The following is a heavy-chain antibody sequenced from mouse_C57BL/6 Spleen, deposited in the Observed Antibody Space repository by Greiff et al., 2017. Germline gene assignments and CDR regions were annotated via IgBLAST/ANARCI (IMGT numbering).Heavy chain of an antibody. Sequence: EVKLMESGPELVKPGASVKISCKASGYSFTDYNMNWVKQSNGKSLEWIGVINPNYGTTSYNQKFKGKATLTVDQSSSTAYMQLNSLTSEDSAVXYCARSTAQATAWFAYWGQGTLVTVSA. CDR3: ARSTAQATAWFAY. J-gene: IGHJ3*01. CDR1: GYSFTDYN. D-gene: IGHD3-2*02. CDR2: INPNYGTT. V-gene: IGHV1-39*01.